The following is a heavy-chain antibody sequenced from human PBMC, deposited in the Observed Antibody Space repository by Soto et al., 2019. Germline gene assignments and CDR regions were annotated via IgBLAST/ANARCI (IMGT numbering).Heavy chain of an antibody. CDR3: ARRTYYDYVWGSYRYTDYYFDY. CDR2: IIPIFGTA. Sequence: GASVKVSCKASGGTFSSYAISWVRQAPGQGLEWMGGIIPIFGTANYAQKFQGRVTITADESTSTAYMELSSLRSEDTAVYYCARRTYYDYVWGSYRYTDYYFDYWGQGTLVTVS. V-gene: IGHV1-69*13. CDR1: GGTFSSYA. J-gene: IGHJ4*02. D-gene: IGHD3-16*02.